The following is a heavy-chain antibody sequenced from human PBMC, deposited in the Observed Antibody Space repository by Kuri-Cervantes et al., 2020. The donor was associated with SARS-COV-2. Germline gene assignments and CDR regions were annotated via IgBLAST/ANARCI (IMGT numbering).Heavy chain of an antibody. CDR2: INHSGSA. V-gene: IGHV4-34*01. CDR1: GGSFSGYY. D-gene: IGHD3-3*01. Sequence: GSLRLSCAVYGGSFSGYYWSWIRQPPGKGPEWIGEINHSGSANYNPSLKSRVTISVDKSKNQLSLKLSSVTATDTAVYYCARASTTVSGVLIALFSSNAFDIWGQGTMVTVSS. J-gene: IGHJ3*02. CDR3: ARASTTVSGVLIALFSSNAFDI.